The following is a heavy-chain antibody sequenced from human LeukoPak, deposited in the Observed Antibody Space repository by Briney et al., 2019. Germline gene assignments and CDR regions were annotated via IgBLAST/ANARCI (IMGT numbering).Heavy chain of an antibody. CDR3: VKGGRTNSPLDY. D-gene: IGHD1-14*01. CDR2: ISGSGGST. Sequence: PGGSLRLSSAASALTFSNYAMSWARQAPGKGLQWASAISGSGGSTDYADCVTGPLTISRDNSKNTLYLQMNSLRADDTAIYYCVKGGRTNSPLDYWGQGTLVTVSS. J-gene: IGHJ4*02. V-gene: IGHV3-23*01. CDR1: ALTFSNYA.